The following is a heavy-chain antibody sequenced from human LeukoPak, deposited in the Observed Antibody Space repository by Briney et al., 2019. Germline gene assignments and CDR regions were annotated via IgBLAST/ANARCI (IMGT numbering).Heavy chain of an antibody. CDR3: ARGNYYGSESYYPNWFDP. J-gene: IGHJ5*02. CDR2: ISSSGSTI. Sequence: GGSLRLSCAASGFTFSDYYMSWIRQAPGKGLEWVSYISSSGSTIYYADSVKGRFTISRDNAKNSLYLQMNSLRAEDTAVYYCARGNYYGSESYYPNWFDPWGQGTLVTVSS. V-gene: IGHV3-11*01. CDR1: GFTFSDYY. D-gene: IGHD3-10*01.